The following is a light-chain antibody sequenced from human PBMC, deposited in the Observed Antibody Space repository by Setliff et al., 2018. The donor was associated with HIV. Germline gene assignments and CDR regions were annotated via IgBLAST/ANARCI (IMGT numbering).Light chain of an antibody. CDR1: SNDVGRYDY. CDR2: QVN. Sequence: LTQPASVSGSPGQSITIPCTGTSNDVGRYDYISWYQQHPGKAPKLMIFQVNNRPSGVSNRFSGSKSGNTASLTISGLQAEDDADYYCTSYTTGSTLYVFGTGTKVTVL. J-gene: IGLJ1*01. V-gene: IGLV2-14*01. CDR3: TSYTTGSTLYV.